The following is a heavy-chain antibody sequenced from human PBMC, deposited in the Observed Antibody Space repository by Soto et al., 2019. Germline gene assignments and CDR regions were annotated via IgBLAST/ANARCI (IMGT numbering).Heavy chain of an antibody. CDR3: AKACGDIVVVVAATKVYLPRYYFDY. J-gene: IGHJ4*02. CDR1: GFTFSSYA. Sequence: EVQLLESGGGLVQPGGSLRLSCAASGFTFSSYAMSWVRQAPGKGLEWVSAISGSGGSTYYADSVKGRFTISRDNSKNTLYLQMNSLRAEDTAVYYCAKACGDIVVVVAATKVYLPRYYFDYWGQGTLVTVSS. CDR2: ISGSGGST. V-gene: IGHV3-23*01. D-gene: IGHD2-15*01.